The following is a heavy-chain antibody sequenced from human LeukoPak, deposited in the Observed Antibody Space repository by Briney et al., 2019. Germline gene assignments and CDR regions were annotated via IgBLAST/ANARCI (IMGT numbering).Heavy chain of an antibody. CDR2: ISSSGSTI. Sequence: GGSLRLSCAASGFSFSSYEMNWVRQAPGKGLEWVSYISSSGSTIYYADPVKGRFTISKDNAKNSLYLQMNSLRAEDTAVYYCARDYGDYLDYWGQGTLVTVSS. D-gene: IGHD4-17*01. CDR3: ARDYGDYLDY. J-gene: IGHJ4*02. V-gene: IGHV3-48*03. CDR1: GFSFSSYE.